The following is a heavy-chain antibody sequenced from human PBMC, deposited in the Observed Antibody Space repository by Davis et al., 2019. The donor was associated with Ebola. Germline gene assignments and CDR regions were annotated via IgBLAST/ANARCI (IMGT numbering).Heavy chain of an antibody. Sequence: GESLKISCAASGFTFSSYAMSWVRQAPGKGLEWVSAISGSGGSTHYADSVKGRLTISRDNAKNTVYLQMNSLGAEDTAVYYCAKAYVWGSADYHYYGLDVWGQGTTVTVSS. CDR3: AKAYVWGSADYHYYGLDV. CDR2: ISGSGGST. CDR1: GFTFSSYA. D-gene: IGHD3-16*01. V-gene: IGHV3-23*01. J-gene: IGHJ6*02.